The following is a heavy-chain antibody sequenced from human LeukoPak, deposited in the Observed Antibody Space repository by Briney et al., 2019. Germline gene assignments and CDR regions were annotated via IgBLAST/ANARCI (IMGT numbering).Heavy chain of an antibody. D-gene: IGHD6-19*01. J-gene: IGHJ4*02. CDR1: GSTLSSYA. CDR3: AKDMSAGSGWYKDFDY. Sequence: QPGGSLRLSCAASGSTLSSYAMSWVRQAPGKGLEWASGISWNSGSIGYADSVKGRFTISRDNAKNSLYLQMNSLRAEDTALYYCAKDMSAGSGWYKDFDYWGQGTLVTVSS. CDR2: ISWNSGSI. V-gene: IGHV3-9*01.